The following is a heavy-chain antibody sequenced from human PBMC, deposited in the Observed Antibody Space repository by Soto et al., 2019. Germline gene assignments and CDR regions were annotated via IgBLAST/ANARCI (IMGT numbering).Heavy chain of an antibody. Sequence: PGVSLRLSCAASGFAFYYYNMNWVRQAPGRGLEWVSSISGSGIDIHFTDSVKGRFTISRDNAKTSLYLQMDSLRPEDTAIYYCAREGGTNYTDYYFDLWGHGALVTVSS. CDR3: AREGGTNYTDYYFDL. V-gene: IGHV3-21*01. CDR1: GFAFYYYN. CDR2: ISGSGIDI. J-gene: IGHJ4*01. D-gene: IGHD4-4*01.